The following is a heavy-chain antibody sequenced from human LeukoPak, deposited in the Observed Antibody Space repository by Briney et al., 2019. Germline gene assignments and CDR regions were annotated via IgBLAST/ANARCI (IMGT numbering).Heavy chain of an antibody. D-gene: IGHD6-13*01. Sequence: ASVKVPCKASGYTFTSYGISWVRQAPGQGLEWMGWISAYNGNTNYAQKIQGRVTMTTDTSTSTAYMELRSLRSDDTAVYYCARDLPYSSSWESIDYWGQGTLVTVSS. CDR3: ARDLPYSSSWESIDY. V-gene: IGHV1-18*01. CDR1: GYTFTSYG. CDR2: ISAYNGNT. J-gene: IGHJ4*02.